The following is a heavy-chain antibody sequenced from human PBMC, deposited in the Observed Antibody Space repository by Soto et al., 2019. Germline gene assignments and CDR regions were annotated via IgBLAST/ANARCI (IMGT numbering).Heavy chain of an antibody. V-gene: IGHV4-30-4*01. CDR1: GCSISSGDYY. J-gene: IGHJ6*02. CDR2: IYYSGST. D-gene: IGHD3-10*01. Sequence: SETLSLTCTVSGCSISSGDYYWSWIRQPPGKGLEWIGYIYYSGSTYYNPSLKSRVTISVDTSKNQFSLKLSSVTAADTAVYYCARKGRRDYYGMDVWGQGTTVTVSS. CDR3: ARKGRRDYYGMDV.